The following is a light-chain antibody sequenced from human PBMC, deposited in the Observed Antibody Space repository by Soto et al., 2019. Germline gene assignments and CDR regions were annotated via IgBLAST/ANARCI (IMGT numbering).Light chain of an antibody. J-gene: IGLJ2*01. CDR1: SSNIGNNY. V-gene: IGLV1-51*01. CDR3: GTWDSSLGAGV. CDR2: DNN. Sequence: QSVLTQPPSVSAAPGQKVTISCSGSSSNIGNNYVSWYQQLPGTAPKLLIYDNNKRPSGIPDRFSGSKSGTSATLGITGLRTGDEADYYCGTWDSSLGAGVFGGGPKVTVL.